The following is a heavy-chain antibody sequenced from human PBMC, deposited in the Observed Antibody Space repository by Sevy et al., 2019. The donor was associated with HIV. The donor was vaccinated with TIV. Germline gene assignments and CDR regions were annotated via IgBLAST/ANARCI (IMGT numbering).Heavy chain of an antibody. D-gene: IGHD3-10*01. CDR2: INSDGSST. Sequence: GGSLRLSCAASGFTFSSYWMHWVRQAPGKGLVWVSRINSDGSSTSYADSVKGGFTIPRHNAQNTLYLRMNSLRAEDTTVYYCARVADYYGSGSYYTIFDYWGQGTLVTVSS. CDR3: ARVADYYGSGSYYTIFDY. V-gene: IGHV3-74*01. J-gene: IGHJ4*02. CDR1: GFTFSSYW.